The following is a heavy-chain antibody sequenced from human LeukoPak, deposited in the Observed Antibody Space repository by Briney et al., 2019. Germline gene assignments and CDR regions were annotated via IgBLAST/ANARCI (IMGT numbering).Heavy chain of an antibody. CDR1: GFTFRDYS. D-gene: IGHD3-22*01. CDR3: ARERGTSGYYYDY. V-gene: IGHV3-21*03. J-gene: IGHJ4*02. Sequence: PGGSLRLSCAASGFTFRDYSMNWVRQAPGKGLEWVSSISSSSYIYYADSMKGRFTISRDNAENSLYLQMNSLRAEDTAVYYCARERGTSGYYYDYWGQGTLVTVSS. CDR2: ISSSSYI.